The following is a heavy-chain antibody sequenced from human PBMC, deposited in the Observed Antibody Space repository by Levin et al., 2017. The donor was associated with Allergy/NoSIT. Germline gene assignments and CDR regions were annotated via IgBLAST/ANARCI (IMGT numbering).Heavy chain of an antibody. V-gene: IGHV4-39*01. CDR2: IYYRGST. CDR3: ARHDFSSIHLFYFDY. Sequence: SQTLSLTCTVSGGSISSSSYYWGWIRQPPGKGLEWIGSIYYRGSTYYNPSLKSRVTMSVDTSKNQFSLKLNSVTAADTAVYYCARHDFSSIHLFYFDYWGQGNLVTVSS. J-gene: IGHJ4*02. D-gene: IGHD5-18*01. CDR1: GGSISSSSYY.